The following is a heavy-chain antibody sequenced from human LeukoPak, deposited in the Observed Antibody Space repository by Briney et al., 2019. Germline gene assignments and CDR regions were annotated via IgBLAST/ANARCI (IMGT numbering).Heavy chain of an antibody. D-gene: IGHD5-18*01. CDR3: ARRITAMAYYFDY. CDR1: GYSFTSYW. Sequence: GESLKISCKGSGYSFTSYWIGWVRQMPGKDLEWMGIIYPGDSDTRYSPSFQGQVTISADKSISTAYLQWSSLKASDTAMYYCARRITAMAYYFDYWGQGTLVTVSS. V-gene: IGHV5-51*01. J-gene: IGHJ4*02. CDR2: IYPGDSDT.